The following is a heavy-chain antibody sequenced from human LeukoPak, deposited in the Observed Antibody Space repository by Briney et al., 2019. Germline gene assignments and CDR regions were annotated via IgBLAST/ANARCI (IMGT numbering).Heavy chain of an antibody. Sequence: ASVKVSCKVSGHTLTELSLHWVRQAPGKGLEWMGGLDPEAGEMIYSQKFQGRVTMTEDTSTDIAYMEMSSLRSEDTAVYYRATGRTWWDLLNYWGQGTLVTVSS. D-gene: IGHD1-26*01. J-gene: IGHJ4*02. CDR2: LDPEAGEM. CDR3: ATGRTWWDLLNY. CDR1: GHTLTELS. V-gene: IGHV1-24*01.